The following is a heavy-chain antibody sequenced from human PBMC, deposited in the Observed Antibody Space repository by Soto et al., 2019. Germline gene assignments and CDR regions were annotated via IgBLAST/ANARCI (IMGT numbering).Heavy chain of an antibody. CDR2: IYSGGST. D-gene: IGHD2-2*01. CDR1: GGFVNSDTHS. Sequence: PSEPLSLTCTVSGGFVNSDTHSWSWIRQTPGKRLEWIGFIYSGGSTKNPSLRSRVTMSVDTSKNQFSLKLRSVIVADTAVYHCARFVRSCSATTCSTRADVWGQGITVTVSS. J-gene: IGHJ6*02. CDR3: ARFVRSCSATTCSTRADV. V-gene: IGHV4-61*01.